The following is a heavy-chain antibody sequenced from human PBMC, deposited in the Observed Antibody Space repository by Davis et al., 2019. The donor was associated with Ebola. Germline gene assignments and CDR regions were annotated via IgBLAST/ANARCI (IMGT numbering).Heavy chain of an antibody. CDR3: ARGDSYYDPSGYYAGPEAPDH. Sequence: ESLKISCAASGFTFSDYYMSWVRRAPGKGLEWIGYYYYTGSTYYNPSLKSRVSISVDTSKNQFSLKLSSVTAADTAVYYCARGDSYYDPSGYYAGPEAPDHWGQGTLVSVSS. J-gene: IGHJ4*02. CDR2: YYYTGST. V-gene: IGHV4-59*12. D-gene: IGHD3-22*01. CDR1: GFTFSDYY.